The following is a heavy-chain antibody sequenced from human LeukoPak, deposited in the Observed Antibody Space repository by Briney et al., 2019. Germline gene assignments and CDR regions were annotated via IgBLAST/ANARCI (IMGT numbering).Heavy chain of an antibody. Sequence: SETLSLTCTVSGGSISSYYWSWIRQPPGKGLEWIGYIYYSGSTNYNPSLKSRVTISVDTSKNQFSLRLSSVTAADTAVYYCARGLIMAVAGRGEFHYWGQGTLVTVSS. CDR1: GGSISSYY. J-gene: IGHJ4*02. CDR3: ARGLIMAVAGRGEFHY. CDR2: IYYSGST. D-gene: IGHD6-13*01. V-gene: IGHV4-59*01.